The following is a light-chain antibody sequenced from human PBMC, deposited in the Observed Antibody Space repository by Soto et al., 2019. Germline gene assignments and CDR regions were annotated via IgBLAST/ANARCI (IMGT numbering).Light chain of an antibody. Sequence: EIVITQSPASLSVSPGERVTLSCRAGQGVTTNFAWYQQKSGQSPRLLIYDVSTRATGVPARFSGTGSETDFTLTISGLQSEDSAVYFCKQYNNWPFSVGQGTRREIK. J-gene: IGKJ5*01. CDR1: QGVTTN. V-gene: IGKV3-15*01. CDR2: DVS. CDR3: KQYNNWPFS.